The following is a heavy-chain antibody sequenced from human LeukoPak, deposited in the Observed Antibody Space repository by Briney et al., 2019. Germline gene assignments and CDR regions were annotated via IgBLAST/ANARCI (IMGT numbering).Heavy chain of an antibody. Sequence: GGSLRLSCAASGFTFSSYWMSWFRQAPGKGLDWVANIKQDGSGKYYVDSVKGRFTISRDNAKNSLYLQMNSLRAEDTAVYYCARYPFIAVAGTDPSMGIDYWGQGTLVTVSS. V-gene: IGHV3-7*01. CDR1: GFTFSSYW. J-gene: IGHJ4*02. CDR2: IKQDGSGK. D-gene: IGHD6-19*01. CDR3: ARYPFIAVAGTDPSMGIDY.